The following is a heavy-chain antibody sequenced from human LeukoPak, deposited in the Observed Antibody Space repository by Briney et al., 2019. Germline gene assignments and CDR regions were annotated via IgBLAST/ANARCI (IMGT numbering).Heavy chain of an antibody. V-gene: IGHV4-31*03. J-gene: IGHJ4*02. CDR1: GGSISSGGYY. CDR3: ARDSRRAVAGTSVDY. D-gene: IGHD6-19*01. Sequence: SQTLSLTCTVSGGSISSGGYYWSWIRQHPGKGLEWIGNIYYSGSTYYNPSLKSRVTISVDTSKNQFSLKLSSVTAADTAVYYCARDSRRAVAGTSVDYWGQGTLVTVSS. CDR2: IYYSGST.